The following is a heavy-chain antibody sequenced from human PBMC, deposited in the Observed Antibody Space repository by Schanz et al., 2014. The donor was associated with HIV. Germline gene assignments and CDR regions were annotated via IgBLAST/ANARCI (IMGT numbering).Heavy chain of an antibody. CDR1: GFNFNSYG. CDR2: ISYDGTKK. D-gene: IGHD3-22*01. Sequence: QVHLVESGGGVVRPGRSLRLSCVASGFNFNSYGMHWVRQAPGKGLEWVAVISYDGTKKHYADSVKGRFTISRDNSKNTLYLQMKSLRPEDTAVYYCAKDRNHYDSRYRGKGNYYYYYGMDVWGQGTTVTVSS. J-gene: IGHJ6*02. V-gene: IGHV3-30*18. CDR3: AKDRNHYDSRYRGKGNYYYYYGMDV.